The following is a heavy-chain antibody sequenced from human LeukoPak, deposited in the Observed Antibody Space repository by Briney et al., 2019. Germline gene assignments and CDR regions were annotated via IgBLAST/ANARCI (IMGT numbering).Heavy chain of an antibody. J-gene: IGHJ4*02. V-gene: IGHV3-33*01. CDR1: GFTFTFSAYA. CDR2: IWYDGSNK. D-gene: IGHD3-22*01. Sequence: PGGSLRLSCAASGFTFTFSAYAIHWVRQAPGKGLEWVAVIWYDGSNKYYADSVKGRFTISRDNSKNTLYLQMNSLRAEDTAVYYCARENYDTKGSFDYWGQGTLVTVSS. CDR3: ARENYDTKGSFDY.